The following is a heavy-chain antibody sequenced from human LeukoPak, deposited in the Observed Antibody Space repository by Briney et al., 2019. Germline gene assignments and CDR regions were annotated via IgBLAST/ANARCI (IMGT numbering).Heavy chain of an antibody. V-gene: IGHV3-48*01. Sequence: GGSLRLSCAASGFSINMHNMNWVRQAPGKGLERISYIDSSSDTIYYADSVKGRFTISRDNAKNSLYLQMHSLRAADTAVYYCARESYDFLNGYQDYFDYWGQGALVTVSS. CDR3: ARESYDFLNGYQDYFDY. CDR1: GFSINMHN. D-gene: IGHD3/OR15-3a*01. J-gene: IGHJ4*02. CDR2: IDSSSDTI.